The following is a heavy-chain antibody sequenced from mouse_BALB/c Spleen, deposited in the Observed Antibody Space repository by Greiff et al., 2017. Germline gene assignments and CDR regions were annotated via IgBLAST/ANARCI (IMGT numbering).Heavy chain of an antibody. Sequence: VKLVESGGDLVKPGGSLKLSCAASGFTFSSYGMSWVRQTPDKRLEWVATISSGGSYTYYPDSVKGRFTISRDNAKNTLYLQMSSLKSEDTAMYYCARHFFITTVVATDYAMDYWGQGTSVTVSS. CDR2: ISSGGSYT. CDR3: ARHFFITTVVATDYAMDY. J-gene: IGHJ4*01. D-gene: IGHD1-1*01. V-gene: IGHV5-6*01. CDR1: GFTFSSYG.